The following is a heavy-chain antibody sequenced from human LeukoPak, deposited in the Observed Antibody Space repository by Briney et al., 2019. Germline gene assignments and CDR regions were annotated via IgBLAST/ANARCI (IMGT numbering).Heavy chain of an antibody. CDR1: GVFFNTYW. J-gene: IGHJ4*02. CDR3: AREGSLEYYFDY. CDR2: INSDGSKT. Sequence: GGXLRLSCAASGVFFNTYWMHWVRQAPGKGVVGVSRINSDGSKTNHADSVKGGFTISRDNAKNTLYLQMNGLRADDTAVYYCAREGSLEYYFDYWGRGTLVTVSS. V-gene: IGHV3-74*01. D-gene: IGHD3-10*01.